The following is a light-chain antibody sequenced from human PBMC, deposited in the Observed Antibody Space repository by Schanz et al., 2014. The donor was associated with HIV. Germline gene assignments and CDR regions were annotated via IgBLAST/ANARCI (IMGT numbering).Light chain of an antibody. J-gene: IGLJ3*02. CDR3: SSYTSTSTRV. CDR2: DVT. V-gene: IGLV2-14*03. Sequence: QSALTQPASVSGSLGQSITISCTGTSGDVGRYHYLSWDQQHPGQAPKLLIYDVTYRPSGISNRFSGSKSGNTASLTISGLQAEDEADYYCSSYTSTSTRVFGGGTKLTVL. CDR1: SGDVGRYHY.